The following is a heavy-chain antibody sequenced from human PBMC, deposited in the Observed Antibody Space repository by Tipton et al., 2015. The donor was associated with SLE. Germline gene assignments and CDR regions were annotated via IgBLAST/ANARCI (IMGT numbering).Heavy chain of an antibody. CDR1: GGSISSYY. D-gene: IGHD2/OR15-2a*01. V-gene: IGHV4-59*01. CDR3: ARADVVLRLGPDHDAFDI. Sequence: TLSLTCTVSGGSISSYYWSWIRQPPGKGLEWIGRIYYSGSTNYNPSLKSRVTISVDTSKNQFSLKLSSVTAADTAVYYCARADVVLRLGPDHDAFDIWGQGTMVPVSS. J-gene: IGHJ3*02. CDR2: IYYSGST.